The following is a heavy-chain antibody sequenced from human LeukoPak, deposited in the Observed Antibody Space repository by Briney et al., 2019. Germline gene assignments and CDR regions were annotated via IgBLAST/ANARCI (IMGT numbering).Heavy chain of an antibody. J-gene: IGHJ4*02. CDR1: GFTVSSNH. V-gene: IGHV3-53*01. CDR2: IYSGGRT. CDR3: ARDAQRGFDYSNSLKY. D-gene: IGHD4-11*01. Sequence: TGGSLRLSCAASGFTVSSNHMSWVRQAPGKGLDWVSVIYSGGRTYYADSVKGRFTISRDNSKNTLYLQMSSLRPEDTGVYFCARDAQRGFDYSNSLKYWGQGTPVTVS.